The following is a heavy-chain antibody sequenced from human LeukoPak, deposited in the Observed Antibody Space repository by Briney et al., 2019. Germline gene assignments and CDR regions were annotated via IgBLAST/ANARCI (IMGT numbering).Heavy chain of an antibody. CDR1: GGSISSSSYY. D-gene: IGHD3-22*01. V-gene: IGHV4-39*07. Sequence: SETLSLTCTVSGGSISSSSYYWGWIRQPPGKGLEWIGRIYSSGSTNYNPSLKSRVTMSVDTSKNQFSLKLSSVTAADTAVYYCARDYYFNSSGYYYWYFGLWGRGTLVTVSS. CDR3: ARDYYFNSSGYYYWYFGL. CDR2: IYSSGST. J-gene: IGHJ2*01.